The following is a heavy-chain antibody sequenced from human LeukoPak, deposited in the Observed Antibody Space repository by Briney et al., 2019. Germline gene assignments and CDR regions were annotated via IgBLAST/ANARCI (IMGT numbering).Heavy chain of an antibody. CDR2: IYYSGST. CDR1: GGSISSSSYY. D-gene: IGHD6-19*01. CDR3: ARRASKYSSGWA. J-gene: IGHJ5*02. Sequence: SETLSLTCTVSGGSISSSSYYWSWIRQSPGKGLEWIGYIYYSGSTYYNPSLKSRVTISVDTSKNQFSLKLSSVTAADTAVYYCARRASKYSSGWAWGQGTLVTVSS. V-gene: IGHV4-30-4*08.